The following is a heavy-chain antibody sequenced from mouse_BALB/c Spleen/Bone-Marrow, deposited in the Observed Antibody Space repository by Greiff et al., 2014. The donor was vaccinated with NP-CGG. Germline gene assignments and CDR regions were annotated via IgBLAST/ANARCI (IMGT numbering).Heavy chain of an antibody. Sequence: QVQLKESGADLAKPGASVKMSCKASGYTFTVYWIHWVKQRPGQGLEWIGYINPSTAYTEYNQKFKDKATLTADKSSTTAYMQLSSLTSEDSAVYYCALTTATPFAYWGQGTLVTVS. CDR2: INPSTAYT. CDR3: ALTTATPFAY. J-gene: IGHJ3*01. CDR1: GYTFTVYW. V-gene: IGHV1-7*01. D-gene: IGHD1-2*01.